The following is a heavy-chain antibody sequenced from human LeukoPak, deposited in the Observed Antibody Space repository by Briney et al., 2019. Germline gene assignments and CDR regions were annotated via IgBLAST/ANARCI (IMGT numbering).Heavy chain of an antibody. CDR1: GFTVSSTH. CDR2: TYTGGNS. CDR3: ARGGRGSAAVVAPRSFDI. D-gene: IGHD3-22*01. V-gene: IGHV3-53*01. Sequence: RGSLRLSCAASGFTVSSTHMVWVRQAPGKGLEWVSVTYTGGNSYYAGSVKGRFIISRDISKNTLYLQMNSLRAEDSALYYCARGGRGSAAVVAPRSFDIWGQGTMVTVSS. J-gene: IGHJ3*02.